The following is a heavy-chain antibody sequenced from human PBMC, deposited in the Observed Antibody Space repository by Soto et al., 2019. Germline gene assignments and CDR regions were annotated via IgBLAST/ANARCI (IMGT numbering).Heavy chain of an antibody. J-gene: IGHJ4*02. CDR3: ARGYSYGHLDY. CDR1: GGSISRGGYY. Sequence: PSETLSLTCTVSGGSISRGGYYWNWIRQHPGKGLEWIGEINHSGSTNYNPSLKSRVTISVDTSKNQFSLKLSSVTAADTAVYYCARGYSYGHLDYWGQGTLVTVSS. CDR2: INHSGST. D-gene: IGHD5-18*01. V-gene: IGHV4-34*01.